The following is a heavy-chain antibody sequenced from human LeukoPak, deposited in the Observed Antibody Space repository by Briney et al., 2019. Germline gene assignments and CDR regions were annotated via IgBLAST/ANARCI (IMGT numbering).Heavy chain of an antibody. CDR1: GGSISSSSYY. Sequence: PSETLSLTCTVSGGSISSSSYYWGWIRQPPGKGLEWIGSIYYSGSTYYNPSLKSRVTISVDTSKNQFSLKLSSVTAADTAVYYCARTIRDFWSGYFDYWGQGTLVTVSS. D-gene: IGHD3-3*01. V-gene: IGHV4-39*01. J-gene: IGHJ4*02. CDR2: IYYSGST. CDR3: ARTIRDFWSGYFDY.